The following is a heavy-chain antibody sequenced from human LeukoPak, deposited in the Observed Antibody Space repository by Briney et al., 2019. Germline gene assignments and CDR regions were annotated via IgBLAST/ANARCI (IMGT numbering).Heavy chain of an antibody. V-gene: IGHV2-5*02. CDR1: GFSLSTSEVG. Sequence: SGPTLVNPTQTLTLTCTFSGFSLSTSEVGVGWVRQPPGKALEWLALIYWDEDKRYSPSLESRLTITKDTSKNHVVLTMTDMHPVDTATYYCAHRLSIAAIFNYWGQGILVTVSS. CDR3: AHRLSIAAIFNY. J-gene: IGHJ4*02. CDR2: IYWDEDK. D-gene: IGHD6-13*01.